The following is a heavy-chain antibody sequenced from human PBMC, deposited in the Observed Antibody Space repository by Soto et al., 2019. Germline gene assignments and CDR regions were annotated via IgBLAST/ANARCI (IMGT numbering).Heavy chain of an antibody. CDR3: ARGFDWLLSVDY. D-gene: IGHD3-9*01. CDR1: GYTFTSYA. J-gene: IGHJ4*02. CDR2: INAGNGNT. V-gene: IGHV1-3*01. Sequence: QVQLVQSGAEVKKPGASVKVSCKASGYTFTSYAMHWVRQAPGQRFEWMGWINAGNGNTKYSQKLQGRITITRDTSASTAYMELSSLRSEDTAVYYCARGFDWLLSVDYWGQGTLVTVSS.